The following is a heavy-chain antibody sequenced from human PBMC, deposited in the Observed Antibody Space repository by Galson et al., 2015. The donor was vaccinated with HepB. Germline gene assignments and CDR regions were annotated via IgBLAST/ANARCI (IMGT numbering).Heavy chain of an antibody. Sequence: SETLSLTCAVYGGSFSGYYWSWIRQPPGKGLEWIGEINHSGSTNYNPSLKSRVTISVDTSKNQFSLKLSSVTAADTAVYYCARTVVRGVRVRNAFDIWGQGTMVTVSS. D-gene: IGHD3-10*01. CDR2: INHSGST. V-gene: IGHV4-34*01. CDR1: GGSFSGYY. J-gene: IGHJ3*02. CDR3: ARTVVRGVRVRNAFDI.